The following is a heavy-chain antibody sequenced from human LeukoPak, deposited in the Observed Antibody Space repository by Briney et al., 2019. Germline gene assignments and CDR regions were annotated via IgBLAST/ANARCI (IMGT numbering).Heavy chain of an antibody. CDR1: GFTFSNAW. Sequence: GGSLRLSCAASGFTFSNAWMSWVSQAPGKGLEWVGRIKSKTDGGTTDYAAPVKGRFTISRDDSKNTLYLQMNSLKTEDTAVYYCTTDAGVVVPAAIEEYFQHWGQGTLVTVSS. V-gene: IGHV3-15*01. J-gene: IGHJ1*01. D-gene: IGHD2-2*02. CDR3: TTDAGVVVPAAIEEYFQH. CDR2: IKSKTDGGTT.